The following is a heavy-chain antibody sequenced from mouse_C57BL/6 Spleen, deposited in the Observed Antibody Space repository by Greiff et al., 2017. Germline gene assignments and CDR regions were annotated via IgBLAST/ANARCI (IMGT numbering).Heavy chain of an antibody. CDR3: ATHYYGPAMDY. J-gene: IGHJ4*01. V-gene: IGHV2-5*01. CDR1: GFSLTSYG. D-gene: IGHD1-2*01. CDR2: IWRGGST. Sequence: VKVVESGPGLVQPSQSLSITCTVSGFSLTSYGVHWVRQSPGKGLEWLGVIWRGGSTDYNAAFMSRLSITKDNSKSQVFFKMNSLQADDTAIYYCATHYYGPAMDYWGQGTSVTVSS.